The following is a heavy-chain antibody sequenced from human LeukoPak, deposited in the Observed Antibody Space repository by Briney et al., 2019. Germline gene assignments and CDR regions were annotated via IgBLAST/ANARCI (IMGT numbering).Heavy chain of an antibody. CDR1: GFTFRSYG. V-gene: IGHV3-30*18. Sequence: PGGSLRLSCAASGFTFRSYGMHWVRQAPGKGLEWVAVISYDGSNKYYADSVKGRFTISRDNSKNTLYLQMNSLRAEDTAVYYCAKEEGLTTDAFDIWGQGTMVTVSS. CDR3: AKEEGLTTDAFDI. J-gene: IGHJ3*02. CDR2: ISYDGSNK. D-gene: IGHD3-22*01.